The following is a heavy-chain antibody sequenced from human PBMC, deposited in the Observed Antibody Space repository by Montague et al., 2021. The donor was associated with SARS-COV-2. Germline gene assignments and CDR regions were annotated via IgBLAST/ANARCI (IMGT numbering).Heavy chain of an antibody. Sequence: CAISGDSVSSNSAAWNWIRQSPSRGLEWLGRTYYRSKWYYGYAVSLKSRITINPDTSKNQFSLQVKSMTPEDTAVYYCALAVAGRGGYDYWGQGVLVTVSS. V-gene: IGHV6-1*01. CDR2: TYYRSKWYY. J-gene: IGHJ4*02. CDR3: ALAVAGRGGYDY. D-gene: IGHD6-19*01. CDR1: GDSVSSNSAA.